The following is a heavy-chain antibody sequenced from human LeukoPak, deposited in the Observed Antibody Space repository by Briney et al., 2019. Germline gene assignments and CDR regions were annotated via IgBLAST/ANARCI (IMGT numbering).Heavy chain of an antibody. CDR2: INPNSGGT. CDR3: ARDLQTVHLGSCYYMDV. V-gene: IGHV1-2*02. D-gene: IGHD4-17*01. CDR1: GYTFTGYY. Sequence: ASVKVSCKASGYTFTGYYMHWVRQAPGQGLEWMGWINPNSGGTNYAQKFQGRVTMTRDTSISTAYMELSRLRSDDTAVYYCARDLQTVHLGSCYYMDVWGKGTTVTVSS. J-gene: IGHJ6*03.